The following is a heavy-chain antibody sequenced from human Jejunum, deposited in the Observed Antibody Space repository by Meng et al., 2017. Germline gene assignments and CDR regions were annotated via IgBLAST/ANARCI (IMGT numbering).Heavy chain of an antibody. D-gene: IGHD6-19*01. CDR3: AREKKIAVADTVGSDI. J-gene: IGHJ3*02. Sequence: GESLKISCAASGFTFNTYAMSWVRQAPGKGLQWVSAISGSAYSTYYADSVKGRFTISRDNSKSTLYLQMSSLRADDTALYYCAREKKIAVADTVGSDIWGQGTMVTVSS. CDR1: GFTFNTYA. CDR2: ISGSAYST. V-gene: IGHV3-23*01.